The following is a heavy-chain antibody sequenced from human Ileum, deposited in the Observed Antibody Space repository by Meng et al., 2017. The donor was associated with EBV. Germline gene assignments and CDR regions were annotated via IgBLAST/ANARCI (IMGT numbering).Heavy chain of an antibody. V-gene: IGHV4-34*01. D-gene: IGHD4-23*01. CDR1: GGSLCTYY. CDR2: ISHPGTT. Sequence: KTRGARLFAPSETLPPTCGVYGGSLCTYYWTWIRQPPGKGLEWIGEISHPGTTKYNPSLKNRVTISLDTSNNQFSLNLNSVTAADTALYYCARYGTCGANSFYCFDPWGQGTLVTV. CDR3: ARYGTCGANSFYCFDP. J-gene: IGHJ5*02.